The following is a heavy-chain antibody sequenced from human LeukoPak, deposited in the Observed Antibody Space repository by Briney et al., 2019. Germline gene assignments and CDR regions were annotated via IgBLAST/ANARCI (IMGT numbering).Heavy chain of an antibody. CDR2: ISAYNGNT. CDR3: AREGLSSSGVYYFDY. V-gene: IGHV1-18*01. J-gene: IGHJ4*02. CDR1: GYTFTSYG. D-gene: IGHD2-15*01. Sequence: ASVKVSCKASGYTFTSYGISWVRQAPGQGLEWMGWISAYNGNTNYAQKLQGRVTMTADTSTSTAYMELRSLRSDDTAVYYCAREGLSSSGVYYFDYWGQGTLVTVSS.